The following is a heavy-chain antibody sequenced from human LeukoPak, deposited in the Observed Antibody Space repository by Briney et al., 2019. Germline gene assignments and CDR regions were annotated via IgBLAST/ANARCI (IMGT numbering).Heavy chain of an antibody. CDR1: GGSITSNNYY. Sequence: PSETLSLTCTVSGGSITSNNYYWGWIRQPPGKGLEWIGSIYYSGSTYYNPSLKSRVTISVDTSKNQFSLKLSSVTAADTAVYYCARVRVATVVTPPVDYWGQGTLVTVSS. D-gene: IGHD4-23*01. CDR3: ARVRVATVVTPPVDY. V-gene: IGHV4-39*01. J-gene: IGHJ4*02. CDR2: IYYSGST.